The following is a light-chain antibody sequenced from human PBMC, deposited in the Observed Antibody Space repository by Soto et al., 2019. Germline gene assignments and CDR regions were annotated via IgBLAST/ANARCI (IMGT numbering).Light chain of an antibody. CDR1: QRVSSTY. J-gene: IGKJ1*01. CDR2: SAS. Sequence: EVVLTQSPGTLSLSPGERAMLSCRASQRVSSTYLAWYQQKPGQAPRLLIYSASNRATGIPDRFSGSGSGTDFTLTISRLEPEDFAVYYCQQYGSSGTFGQ. CDR3: QQYGSSGT. V-gene: IGKV3-20*01.